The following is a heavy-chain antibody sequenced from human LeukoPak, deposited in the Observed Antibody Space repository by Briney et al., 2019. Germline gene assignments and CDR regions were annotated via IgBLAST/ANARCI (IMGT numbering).Heavy chain of an antibody. J-gene: IGHJ3*02. CDR3: IRDYGAVGATNAFDI. CDR1: GFTFSRYW. D-gene: IGHD1-26*01. CDR2: IDGDGSST. V-gene: IGHV3-74*01. Sequence: PGGSLRLSCADSGFTFSRYWMHWVRQVPGKGLVWVSRIDGDGSSTSYADFVKGRFTISRDNAQNTLYLQMNSLRVEDTAVYYCIRDYGAVGATNAFDIWGQGTMVTVSS.